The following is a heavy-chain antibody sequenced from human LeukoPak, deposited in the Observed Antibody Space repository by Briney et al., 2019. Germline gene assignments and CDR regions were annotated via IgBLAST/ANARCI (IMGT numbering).Heavy chain of an antibody. CDR1: GGSISSSSYY. Sequence: PSETLSLTCTVSGGSISSSSYYWGWIRQPPGKGLEWIGSIYYSGSTYYNPSLKSRVTMSVDTSKNQFSLKLSSVTAADTAVYYCARVNYYESSGYLKESYFDYWGQGTLVTVSS. CDR3: ARVNYYESSGYLKESYFDY. D-gene: IGHD3-22*01. V-gene: IGHV4-39*07. J-gene: IGHJ4*02. CDR2: IYYSGST.